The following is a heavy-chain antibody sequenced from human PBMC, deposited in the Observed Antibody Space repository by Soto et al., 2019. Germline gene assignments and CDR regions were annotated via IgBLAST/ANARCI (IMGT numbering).Heavy chain of an antibody. CDR1: GFTFSSYA. D-gene: IGHD6-13*01. V-gene: IGHV3-23*01. CDR2: ISGSGGST. Sequence: GGSLRLSCAASGFTFSSYAMSWVRQAPGKGLEWVSAISGSGGSTYYADSVKGRFTISRDNSKNTLYLQMNSLRAEDTAVYYCAKTRLAVRGSSWYGGFDYWGQGTLVTVSS. J-gene: IGHJ4*02. CDR3: AKTRLAVRGSSWYGGFDY.